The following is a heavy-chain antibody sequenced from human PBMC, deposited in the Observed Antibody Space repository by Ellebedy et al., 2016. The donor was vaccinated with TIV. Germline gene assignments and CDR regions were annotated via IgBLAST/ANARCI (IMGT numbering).Heavy chain of an antibody. D-gene: IGHD4-17*01. CDR1: GYTFTSYD. V-gene: IGHV1-8*01. J-gene: IGHJ6*03. CDR2: MNPNSGNT. Sequence: ASVKVSXKASGYTFTSYDINWVRQATGQGLEWMGWMNPNSGNTGYAQKFQGRVTMTRNTSISTAYMELSSLRSEDTAVYYCARGVGDYSLTYYYMDVWGKGTTVTVSS. CDR3: ARGVGDYSLTYYYMDV.